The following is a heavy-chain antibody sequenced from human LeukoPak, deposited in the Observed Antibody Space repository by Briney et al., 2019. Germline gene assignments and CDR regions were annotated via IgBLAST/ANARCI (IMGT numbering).Heavy chain of an antibody. CDR2: ISSSSSYI. V-gene: IGHV3-21*01. Sequence: GGSLRLSCAASGFTFNSYSMNWVRQAPGKGLEWVSSISSSSSYIYYADSVKGRFTISRDNAKNSLYLQMNSLRAEDTAVYYCARAVLARLVDYWGQGALVTVSS. D-gene: IGHD4/OR15-4a*01. CDR3: ARAVLARLVDY. CDR1: GFTFNSYS. J-gene: IGHJ4*02.